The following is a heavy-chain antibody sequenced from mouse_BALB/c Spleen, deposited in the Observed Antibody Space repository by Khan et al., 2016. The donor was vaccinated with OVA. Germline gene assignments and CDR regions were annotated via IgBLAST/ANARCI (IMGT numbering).Heavy chain of an antibody. J-gene: IGHJ2*01. D-gene: IGHD1-1*01. Sequence: EVQLQESGPGLVKPSQSLSLTCTVTGYSITSDYAWNWIRQFPGNKLEWMGFISYSGNTKYNPSLKSRIPLTRDTSKNQFFLQLNYVATEDTASYDCARVYGGDFDYWGQGTTLTVSS. V-gene: IGHV3-2*02. CDR3: ARVYGGDFDY. CDR2: ISYSGNT. CDR1: GYSITSDYA.